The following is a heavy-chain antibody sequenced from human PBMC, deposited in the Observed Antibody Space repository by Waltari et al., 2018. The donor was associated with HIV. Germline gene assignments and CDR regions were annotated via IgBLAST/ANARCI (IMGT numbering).Heavy chain of an antibody. Sequence: QVQLQESGPGLVRPSQTLSLTCTVFGGSITSGSYYWIWIRQPAGKELEWIGRVYTSGNTDYNPSLRSRVTLSVDTSNNQFSLKLSSLTAADTAVYYCARALDYYESGSFPWWFFDLWGRGTLVTVSS. D-gene: IGHD3-10*01. V-gene: IGHV4-61*02. CDR1: GGSITSGSYY. CDR2: VYTSGNT. J-gene: IGHJ2*01. CDR3: ARALDYYESGSFPWWFFDL.